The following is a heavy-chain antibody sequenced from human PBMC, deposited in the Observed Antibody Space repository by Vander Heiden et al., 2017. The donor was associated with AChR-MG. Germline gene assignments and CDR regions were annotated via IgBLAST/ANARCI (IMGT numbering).Heavy chain of an antibody. Sequence: VQLVESGGGVAQPGRSLRLSCAPSRFPFRSYGMHWVRHAPGKGLEWVAVISYDGSNKYYADSVKGRFTSSRDNSKNTLYLQMNSLRAEDTAVYYCAKGGGFDIQYFDYWGQGTLVTVSS. CDR3: AKGGGFDIQYFDY. CDR2: ISYDGSNK. D-gene: IGHD3-16*01. V-gene: IGHV3-30*18. CDR1: RFPFRSYG. J-gene: IGHJ4*02.